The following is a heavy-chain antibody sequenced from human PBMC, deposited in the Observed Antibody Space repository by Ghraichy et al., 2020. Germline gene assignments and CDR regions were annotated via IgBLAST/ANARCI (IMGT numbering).Heavy chain of an antibody. J-gene: IGHJ4*02. CDR1: GGSISSSSYY. Sequence: SQTLSLTCTVSGGSISSSSYYWGWIRQPPGKGLEWIGSIYYSGSTYYNPSLKSRVTISVDTSKNQFSLKLSSVTAADTAVYYCASGGVINYDFWSGSHYYFDYWGQGTLVTVSS. CDR2: IYYSGST. CDR3: ASGGVINYDFWSGSHYYFDY. D-gene: IGHD3-3*01. V-gene: IGHV4-39*01.